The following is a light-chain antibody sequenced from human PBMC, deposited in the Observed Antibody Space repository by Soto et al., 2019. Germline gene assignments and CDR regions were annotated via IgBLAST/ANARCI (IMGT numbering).Light chain of an antibody. CDR2: DVS. CDR1: SSDVGGYNY. CDR3: SSYTSSTRYV. J-gene: IGLJ1*01. Sequence: QSALTQPASVSGSPGQSVTIPCTGTSSDVGGYNYVSWYQQHPGKAPKLMIYDVSNRPSGVSNRFSGSKSGNTASLTISGLXXEXEADYYCSSYTSSTRYVFGTGTKVTVL. V-gene: IGLV2-14*03.